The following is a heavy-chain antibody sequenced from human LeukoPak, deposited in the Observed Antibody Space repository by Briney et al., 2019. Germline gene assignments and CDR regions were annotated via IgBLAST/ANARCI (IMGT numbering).Heavy chain of an antibody. D-gene: IGHD1-14*01. Sequence: SVKVSCKVSGYTLTELSMHWVRQAPGKGLEWMGGIIPIFGTANYAQKFQGRVTITTDESTSTAYMELSSLRSEDTAVYYCARESDNNAFDIWGQGTMVTVSS. V-gene: IGHV1-69*05. CDR1: GYTLTELS. J-gene: IGHJ3*02. CDR2: IIPIFGTA. CDR3: ARESDNNAFDI.